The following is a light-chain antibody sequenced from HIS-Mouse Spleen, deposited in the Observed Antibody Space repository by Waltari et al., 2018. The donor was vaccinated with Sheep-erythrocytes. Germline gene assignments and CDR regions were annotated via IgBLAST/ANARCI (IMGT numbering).Light chain of an antibody. CDR3: CSYAGSYNHV. V-gene: IGLV2-11*01. J-gene: IGLJ1*01. CDR2: GVS. Sequence: QSALTQPRSVSGSPGQSVTISRTRTRSEVGGYTSVYWYQQHPGKAPKLMFYGVSKRPSGVPDRFSGSKSGNTASLTISGLQAEDEADYYCCSYAGSYNHVFATGTKVTVL. CDR1: RSEVGGYTS.